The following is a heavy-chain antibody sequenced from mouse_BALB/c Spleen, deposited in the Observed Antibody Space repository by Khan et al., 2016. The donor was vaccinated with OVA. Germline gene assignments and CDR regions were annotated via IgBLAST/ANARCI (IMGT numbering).Heavy chain of an antibody. CDR2: INPGSGGT. CDR3: TRGGFGGFAY. J-gene: IGHJ3*01. D-gene: IGHD3-1*01. Sequence: QVQLQQSGAELVRPGTSVKVSCKASGYAFTNYLIEWVKQRPGQGLEWIGVINPGSGGTNYNEKFKGKATLTADKSSSTAYMQLSSLTSDVSAVYCCTRGGFGGFAYWGQGTLVTVSA. CDR1: GYAFTNYL. V-gene: IGHV1-54*01.